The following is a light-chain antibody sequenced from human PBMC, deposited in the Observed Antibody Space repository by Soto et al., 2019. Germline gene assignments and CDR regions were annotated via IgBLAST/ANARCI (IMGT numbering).Light chain of an antibody. CDR3: QSYDGTLSGSYV. J-gene: IGLJ1*01. CDR2: GTT. CDR1: SSNIGAGYD. V-gene: IGLV1-40*01. Sequence: QSVLTQPPSVSGAPGQRVTISCTGSSSNIGAGYDVHWYQQLPGTDPKLIIYGTTNRPSGVPDRFSGSKSGTSASLAITGLQAEDEADYYCQSYDGTLSGSYVFGVGTKVTVL.